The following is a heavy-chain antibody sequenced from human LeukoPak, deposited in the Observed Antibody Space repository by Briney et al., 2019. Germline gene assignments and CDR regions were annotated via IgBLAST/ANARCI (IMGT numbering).Heavy chain of an antibody. CDR1: GFTFSASP. CDR3: TREGCGATSCYTNDY. Sequence: PGGSLRLSCAASGFTFSASPMHWVRQASGKGLEWVGRITGTHATAYSATVKGRFTISRDDSKYTTYLQMNSLETEDTGVYYCTREGCGATSCYTNDYWGQGTLVTVSS. J-gene: IGHJ4*02. V-gene: IGHV3-73*01. D-gene: IGHD2-2*02. CDR2: ITGTHAT.